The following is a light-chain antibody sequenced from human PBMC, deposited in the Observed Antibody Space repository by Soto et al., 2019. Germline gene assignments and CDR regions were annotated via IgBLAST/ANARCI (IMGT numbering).Light chain of an antibody. CDR3: AAWDDSLSGVV. CDR2: RNN. Sequence: QAVVTQPPSASGTPGQRVTISCSGSSSNIGSNYVYWYQQLPGTAPKLLIYRNNQRPSGVPDRFSGSKSGTSASLAISGLRSEDEANYYCAAWDDSLSGVVFGGGTKVIVL. V-gene: IGLV1-47*01. CDR1: SSNIGSNY. J-gene: IGLJ3*02.